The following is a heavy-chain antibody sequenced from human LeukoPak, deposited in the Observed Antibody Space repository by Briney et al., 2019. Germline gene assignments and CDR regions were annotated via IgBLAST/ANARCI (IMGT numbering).Heavy chain of an antibody. CDR2: MNPNSGNT. CDR3: ARGRRRDSSVSY. Sequence: ASVKVSCKASGYTFTGYDINWVRQATGQGLEWMGWMNPNSGNTGYAQKFQGRVTMTRNTSISTAYMELSSLRSEDTAVYYCARGRRRDSSVSYWSQGTLVTVSS. CDR1: GYTFTGYD. V-gene: IGHV1-8*01. D-gene: IGHD3-22*01. J-gene: IGHJ4*02.